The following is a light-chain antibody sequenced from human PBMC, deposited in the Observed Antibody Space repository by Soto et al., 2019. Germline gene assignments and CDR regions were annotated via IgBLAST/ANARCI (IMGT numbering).Light chain of an antibody. Sequence: EIQYTQSQDTMTSFQGDRVTLACRPSQYINTRLAWYQHRPGQAPRLLIYQTSIRAAGIPARFSGSGSGTDFTLTISRLEPEDFAVYSCQQFGSSPPRITFGQGARLEIK. CDR3: QQFGSSPPRIT. J-gene: IGKJ5*01. CDR1: QYINTR. CDR2: QTS. V-gene: IGKV3-20*01.